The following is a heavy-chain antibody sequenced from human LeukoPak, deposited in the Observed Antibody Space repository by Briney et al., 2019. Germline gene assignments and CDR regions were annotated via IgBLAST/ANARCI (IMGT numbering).Heavy chain of an antibody. CDR2: ISWNSGSI. CDR3: ARAVYDSSGYPLDY. J-gene: IGHJ4*02. V-gene: IGHV3-9*03. D-gene: IGHD3-22*01. Sequence: PGGSLRLSCAASGFTFDDYAMHWVRQAPGKGLEWVSGISWNSGSIGYADSVKGRFTISRDNAKNSLYLQMNSLRAEDMAVYYCARAVYDSSGYPLDYWGQGTLVTVSS. CDR1: GFTFDDYA.